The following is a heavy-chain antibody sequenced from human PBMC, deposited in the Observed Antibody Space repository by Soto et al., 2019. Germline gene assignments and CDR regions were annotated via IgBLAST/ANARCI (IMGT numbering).Heavy chain of an antibody. CDR3: AREGEVLVPAPTPPYYYYCIDV. D-gene: IGHD2-2*01. CDR1: GFTFSSYA. J-gene: IGHJ6*02. Sequence: QVQLVESGGGVVQPGRSLRLSCAASGFTFSSYAMHWVRQAPGKGLEWVAVISYDGSNKYYADSVKRRFTISRDNSKNPLYLQMTSLRAEDTAVYYCAREGEVLVPAPTPPYYYYCIDVWCQGTTVTLSS. V-gene: IGHV3-30-3*01. CDR2: ISYDGSNK.